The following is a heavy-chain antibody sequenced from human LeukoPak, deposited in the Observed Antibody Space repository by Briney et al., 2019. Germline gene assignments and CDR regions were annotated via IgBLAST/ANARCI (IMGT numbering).Heavy chain of an antibody. CDR3: ARMLGSYIAVARGNWFDP. J-gene: IGHJ5*02. D-gene: IGHD6-19*01. Sequence: ASVKVSCKASGYTFTSYYMHWVRQAPGQGLEWMGIINPSGGSTSYAQKFQGRVTMTRDMSTSTVYMELSSLRSEDTAVYYCARMLGSYIAVARGNWFDPWGQGTLVTVSS. V-gene: IGHV1-46*01. CDR1: GYTFTSYY. CDR2: INPSGGST.